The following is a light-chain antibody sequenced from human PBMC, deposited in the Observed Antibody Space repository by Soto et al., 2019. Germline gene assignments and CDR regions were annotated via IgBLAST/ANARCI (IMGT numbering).Light chain of an antibody. Sequence: DIQMTQSPSTLSASVGDRVAITCRASQNIISWLAWYQQKPGKTPKLLIYDASSLESGVPSRFSGSGSGTEFTLTIRSLQPEDSATYYCQQYNSYSMYTFGQGTKLEIK. CDR1: QNIISW. CDR3: QQYNSYSMYT. CDR2: DAS. V-gene: IGKV1-5*01. J-gene: IGKJ2*01.